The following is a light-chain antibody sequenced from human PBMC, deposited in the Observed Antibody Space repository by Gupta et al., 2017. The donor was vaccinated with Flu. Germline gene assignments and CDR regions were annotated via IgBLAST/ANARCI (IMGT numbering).Light chain of an antibody. CDR1: QVISNY. CDR2: AAS. CDR3: HQYYSLPIT. J-gene: IGKJ5*01. V-gene: IGKV1-33*01. Sequence: DIQMTQSPSSLSASVGDRVTITCQASQVISNYLNWYQQKPGKAPKLLIYAASNLERGVPSRFSGSGSGTDFTFTISSLQPEDIATYYCHQYYSLPITFGQGTQLEIK.